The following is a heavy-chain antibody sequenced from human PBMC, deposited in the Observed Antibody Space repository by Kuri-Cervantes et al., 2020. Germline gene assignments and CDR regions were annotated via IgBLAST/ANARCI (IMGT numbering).Heavy chain of an antibody. J-gene: IGHJ4*02. CDR3: ARDNYDYIWGSYRKFDY. D-gene: IGHD3-16*02. CDR1: GFTFDGYA. CDR2: ISWNSGSI. V-gene: IGHV3-9*01. Sequence: GGSLRLSCAASGFTFDGYAMHWVRQAPGKGLEWVSGISWNSGSIGYADSVKGRFTISRDNAMNSLYLQMNSLRAEDTAVYYCARDNYDYIWGSYRKFDYWGQGTLVTVSS.